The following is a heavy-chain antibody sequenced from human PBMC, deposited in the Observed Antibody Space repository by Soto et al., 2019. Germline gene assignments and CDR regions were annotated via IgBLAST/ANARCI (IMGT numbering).Heavy chain of an antibody. Sequence: SVKVSCKASGGTFSSYAISWVRQAPGQGLEWMGGIIPIFGTANYAQKFQGRVTITADESTSTASMELSSLRSEDTAMYYCARGFGGGGAAPEEGNYWGQGTLVTVSS. J-gene: IGHJ4*02. CDR1: GGTFSSYA. CDR3: ARGFGGGGAAPEEGNY. CDR2: IIPIFGTA. D-gene: IGHD6-6*01. V-gene: IGHV1-69*13.